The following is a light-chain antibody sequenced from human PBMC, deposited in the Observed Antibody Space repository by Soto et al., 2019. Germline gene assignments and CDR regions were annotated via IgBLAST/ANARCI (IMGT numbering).Light chain of an antibody. CDR2: GSS. CDR1: QSVSNNY. J-gene: IGKJ2*01. V-gene: IGKV3-20*01. Sequence: EVVLTQSPGTLSLSPGERATLSCRASQSVSNNYFAWYQQKPGQAPRLLIFGSSDRATGIPDRFSVSGSGTDFTLTISRLEPEDFAVYYCQQDGSSPPYTFGQVTKLEIK. CDR3: QQDGSSPPYT.